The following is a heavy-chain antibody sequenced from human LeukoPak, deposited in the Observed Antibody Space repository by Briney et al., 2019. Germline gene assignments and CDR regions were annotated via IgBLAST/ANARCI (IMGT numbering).Heavy chain of an antibody. J-gene: IGHJ6*02. CDR3: ARVPQDIVVVPAARPEDYYGMDI. Sequence: SETLSLTCTVSGGSISSHYWSWIRQPPGKGLEWIGEINHSGSTNYNPPLKSRVTISVDTSKNQFSLKLSSVTAADTAVYYCARVPQDIVVVPAARPEDYYGMDIWGQGTTVTVSS. CDR1: GGSISSHY. D-gene: IGHD2-2*01. CDR2: INHSGST. V-gene: IGHV4-34*01.